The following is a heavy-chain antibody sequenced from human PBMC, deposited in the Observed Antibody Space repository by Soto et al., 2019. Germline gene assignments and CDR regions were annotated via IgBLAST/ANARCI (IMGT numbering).Heavy chain of an antibody. CDR2: VSYNFGST. CDR3: VPADTILKTWFDP. D-gene: IGHD2-2*01. V-gene: IGHV3-23*01. Sequence: EVQLLESGGGLVQPGGSLRLSCAASGFTFSTSAMNWVRQAPGKGLEWVSAVSYNFGSTYYADSVKGRFTISRDNSNNMLYLQMDSLRADDTAVYYCVPADTILKTWFDPWGQGTLVTVSS. J-gene: IGHJ5*02. CDR1: GFTFSTSA.